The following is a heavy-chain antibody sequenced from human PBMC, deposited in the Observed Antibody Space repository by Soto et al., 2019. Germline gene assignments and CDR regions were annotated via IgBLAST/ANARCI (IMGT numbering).Heavy chain of an antibody. D-gene: IGHD1-26*01. V-gene: IGHV1-69*13. J-gene: IGHJ6*02. CDR2: IIPIFGTA. CDR3: ASSAGSGSPYYYFGMDV. CDR1: GGTFSSYA. Sequence: ASVKVSCKASGGTFSSYAISWVRQAPGQGREWLGGIIPIFGTANYAQKFQGRVTITADESTSTAYMELSSLRSEDTAVYYCASSAGSGSPYYYFGMDVWGQGTTVTVPS.